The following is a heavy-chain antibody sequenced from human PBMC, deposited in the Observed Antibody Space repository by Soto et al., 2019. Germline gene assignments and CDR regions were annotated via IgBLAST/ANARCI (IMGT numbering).Heavy chain of an antibody. CDR3: TRGGNYYFDY. J-gene: IGHJ4*02. D-gene: IGHD1-7*01. CDR1: GFTFSTSW. Sequence: EVQLVEAGGGLVQPGGSMRLSCAASGFTFSTSWIHWVRQAPGKGLVWVSRINGDGGTINYADSVKGRFTISRDNAKSTVYLQMNTLSADDTAVYYCTRGGNYYFDYWGQGTLVTVSS. V-gene: IGHV3-74*01. CDR2: INGDGGTI.